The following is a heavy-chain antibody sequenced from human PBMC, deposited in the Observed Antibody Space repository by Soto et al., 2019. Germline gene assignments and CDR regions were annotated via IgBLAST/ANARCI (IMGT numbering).Heavy chain of an antibody. D-gene: IGHD5-18*01. J-gene: IGHJ4*02. Sequence: EVRLLESGGGLVQPGGSLRLSCAASGFTFSSYAMSWVRQAPGKGLEWVSAISGSGGSTYYADSVKGRFTISRDNSKNTLYLQMNSLRAEDTAVYYCAKGDGYSYGSNVDYWGQGTLVTVSS. V-gene: IGHV3-23*01. CDR1: GFTFSSYA. CDR2: ISGSGGST. CDR3: AKGDGYSYGSNVDY.